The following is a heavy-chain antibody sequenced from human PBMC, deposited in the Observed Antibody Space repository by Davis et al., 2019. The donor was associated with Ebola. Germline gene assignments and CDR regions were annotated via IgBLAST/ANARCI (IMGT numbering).Heavy chain of an antibody. CDR1: GGSISSYY. CDR3: ARVEQQLALDY. J-gene: IGHJ4*02. Sequence: MPSETLSLTCTVSGGSISSYYWSWIRQPPGKRLEWIGYIFYSGSTNYNPSLKSRVTISVDTSKNQFSLSLNSVTAADTAVYYCARVEQQLALDYWGQGTLVTVSS. D-gene: IGHD6-13*01. V-gene: IGHV4-59*08. CDR2: IFYSGST.